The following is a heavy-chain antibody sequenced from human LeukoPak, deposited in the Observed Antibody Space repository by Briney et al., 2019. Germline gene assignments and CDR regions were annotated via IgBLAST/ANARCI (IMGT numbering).Heavy chain of an antibody. D-gene: IGHD3-10*01. J-gene: IGHJ4*02. CDR2: ISAYNGNT. CDR1: GYTCTSYG. Sequence: ASVKVSCKASGYTCTSYGISWVRQAPGQGLEWMGWISAYNGNTNYAQKLQGRVTMTTDTSTSTAYMELRSLRSDDTAVYYCARVGRPYYYGSGSRDYFDYWGQGTLVTVSS. CDR3: ARVGRPYYYGSGSRDYFDY. V-gene: IGHV1-18*01.